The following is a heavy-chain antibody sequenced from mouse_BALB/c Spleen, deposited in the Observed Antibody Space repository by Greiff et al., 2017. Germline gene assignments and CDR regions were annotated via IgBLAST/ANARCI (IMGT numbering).Heavy chain of an antibody. V-gene: IGHV5-6-3*01. CDR3: ARAPTMISYWYFDV. Sequence: EVQLVESGGGLVQPGGSLKLSCAASGFTFSSYGMSWVRQTPDKRLELVATINSNGGSTYYPDSVKGRFTISRDNAKNTLYLQMSSLKSEDTAMYYCARAPTMISYWYFDVWGAGTTVTVSS. D-gene: IGHD2-4*01. J-gene: IGHJ1*01. CDR2: INSNGGST. CDR1: GFTFSSYG.